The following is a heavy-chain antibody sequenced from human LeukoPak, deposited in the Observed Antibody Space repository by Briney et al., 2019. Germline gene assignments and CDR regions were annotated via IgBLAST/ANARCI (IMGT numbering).Heavy chain of an antibody. D-gene: IGHD6-19*01. CDR3: ARVSAPGTSGWYFGY. V-gene: IGHV3-21*01. J-gene: IGHJ4*02. CDR1: GFIFSSYS. CDR2: ISSSSSYI. Sequence: GGSLRLSCAASGFIFSSYSMNWVRQAPGKGLEWVSSISSSSSYIYYADPVKGRFTMSRDNAKNLLYLQMNSLRDEDTAMYYCARVSAPGTSGWYFGYWGQGTLVTVSS.